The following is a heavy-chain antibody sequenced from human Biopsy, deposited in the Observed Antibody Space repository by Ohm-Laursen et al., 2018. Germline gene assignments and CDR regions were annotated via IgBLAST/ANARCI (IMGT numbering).Heavy chain of an antibody. J-gene: IGHJ4*02. D-gene: IGHD3-3*01. V-gene: IGHV4-39*01. CDR3: ARHSVDDFWSGAHYYFDY. Sequence: SETLSLTCTVSGGSISSRNCYWGWLRQPPGKGLERIGHVYYRGSTFNNPSLESRVTVSVDTSKNQFHLRLFSMSASDTAVYYCARHSVDDFWSGAHYYFDYWGLGTLVTVSS. CDR2: VYYRGST. CDR1: GGSISSRNCY.